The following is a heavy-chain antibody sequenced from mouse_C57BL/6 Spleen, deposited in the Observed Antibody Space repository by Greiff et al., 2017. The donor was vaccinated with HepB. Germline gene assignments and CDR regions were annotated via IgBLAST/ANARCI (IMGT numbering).Heavy chain of an antibody. CDR3: SRSLYYYGSSRYFDY. Sequence: QVQLQQSGAELVMPGASVKLSCKASGYTFTSYWMHRVKQRPGQGLEWIGEIDPSDSYTNYNQKFKGKSTLTVDKSSSTAYMQLSSLTSEDASVYYCSRSLYYYGSSRYFDYWGQGTTLTVSS. V-gene: IGHV1-69*01. CDR2: IDPSDSYT. D-gene: IGHD1-1*01. J-gene: IGHJ2*01. CDR1: GYTFTSYW.